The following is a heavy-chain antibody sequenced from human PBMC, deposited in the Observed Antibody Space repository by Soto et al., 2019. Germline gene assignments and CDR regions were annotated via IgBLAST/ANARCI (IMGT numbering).Heavy chain of an antibody. CDR1: GFTFSSYE. CDR2: ISSSGSTI. Sequence: EVQLVESGGGLVQPGGSLRLSCAASGFTFSSYEMNWVRQAPGKGLEWVSYISSSGSTIYYADSVKGRFTISRDNAKNSLFLQMNSLRAEDTAVYYCARELPKVRGGGDYYYYYGMDVWGQGTTVTVSS. D-gene: IGHD4-17*01. CDR3: ARELPKVRGGGDYYYYYGMDV. J-gene: IGHJ6*02. V-gene: IGHV3-48*03.